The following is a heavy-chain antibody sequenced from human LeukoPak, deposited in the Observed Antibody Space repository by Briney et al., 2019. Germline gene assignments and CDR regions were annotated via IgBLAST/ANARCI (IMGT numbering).Heavy chain of an antibody. D-gene: IGHD1-26*01. Sequence: GGSLRLSCEGSGFTFSDAWVNWVRQAPGKGLEWVGRMKSRGSGGTTDYAAPVKGRFTISRDDSKNTLFLQMSSLQAEDTAVYYCAWDRTYYFDMAVWGQGTTVTVSS. CDR3: AWDRTYYFDMAV. J-gene: IGHJ6*02. CDR2: MKSRGSGGTT. V-gene: IGHV3-15*01. CDR1: GFTFSDAW.